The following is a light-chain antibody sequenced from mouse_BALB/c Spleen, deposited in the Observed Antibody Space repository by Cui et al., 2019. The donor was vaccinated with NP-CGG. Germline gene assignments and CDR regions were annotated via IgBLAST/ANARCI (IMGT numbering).Light chain of an antibody. CDR1: TGAVTTSNY. Sequence: QAVFNPGFSITTSPGETVTLTCRSSTGAVTTSNYANWVQEKPDHLFTGLIGGTNNRAPGVPARFSGSLIGDKAALTITGAQTEDEAIYFCALWYSNHWVFGGGTKLTVL. V-gene: IGLV1*01. CDR3: ALWYSNHWV. J-gene: IGLJ1*01. CDR2: GTN.